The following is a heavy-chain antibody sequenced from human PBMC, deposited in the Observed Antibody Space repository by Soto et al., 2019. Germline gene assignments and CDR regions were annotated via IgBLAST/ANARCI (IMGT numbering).Heavy chain of an antibody. V-gene: IGHV3-13*01. J-gene: IGHJ3*02. CDR2: IGTAGDT. Sequence: PGGSLRLSCAASGFTFSSYDMHWVRQATGKGLEWVSAIGTAGDTYYPGSVKGRFTISRENAKNSLYLQMNSLRAEDTAVYYCARGHKTYYDILTGPPDDAFDIWGQGTMVTVSS. CDR3: ARGHKTYYDILTGPPDDAFDI. CDR1: GFTFSSYD. D-gene: IGHD3-9*01.